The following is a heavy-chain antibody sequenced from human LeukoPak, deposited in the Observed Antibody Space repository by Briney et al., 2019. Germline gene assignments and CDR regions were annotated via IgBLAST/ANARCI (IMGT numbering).Heavy chain of an antibody. Sequence: GASVKVSCKASGYTFTDYYIHWVRQAPGQGLECRGWINPNSGGTNYAQKFQGRVTMTRDTSIRTAYMELSSLRSDDTAVYYCARVDWLPRGGLIYWGQGTLVTVSS. V-gene: IGHV1-2*02. D-gene: IGHD3-9*01. J-gene: IGHJ4*02. CDR1: GYTFTDYY. CDR2: INPNSGGT. CDR3: ARVDWLPRGGLIY.